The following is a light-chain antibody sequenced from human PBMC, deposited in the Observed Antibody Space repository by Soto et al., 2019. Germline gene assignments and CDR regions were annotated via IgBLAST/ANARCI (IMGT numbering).Light chain of an antibody. V-gene: IGKV3-20*01. J-gene: IGKJ1*01. CDR2: GAS. CDR3: RQYNTSPWT. Sequence: EIVLTQSPGTLSLSPGERGTLSCRASQSVSSSYLAWYQQKPGQAPRLLIYGASNRATGIPDRFSGSGSGTDFTLTISRLEPEDFAVYYCRQYNTSPWTFGQGTKVEIK. CDR1: QSVSSSY.